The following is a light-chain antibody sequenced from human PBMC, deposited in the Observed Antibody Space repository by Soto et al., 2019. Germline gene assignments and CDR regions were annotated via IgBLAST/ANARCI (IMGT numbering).Light chain of an antibody. CDR1: QTIDSW. CDR3: QQYHIYSGT. J-gene: IGKJ1*01. V-gene: IGKV1-5*03. CDR2: KAS. Sequence: DIQMTQSPSTLSASVGDRVTITCRASQTIDSWLAWYQQRPGKPPNLLIYKASTLASGVPSRFSGSGSGTEFTLPSNSLQPDDFATYYCQQYHIYSGTFGQGTKVEIK.